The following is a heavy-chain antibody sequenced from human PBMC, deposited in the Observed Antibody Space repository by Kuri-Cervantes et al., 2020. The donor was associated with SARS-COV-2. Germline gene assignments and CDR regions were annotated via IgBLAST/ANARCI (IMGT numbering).Heavy chain of an antibody. J-gene: IGHJ5*02. CDR1: GFSFSYYG. D-gene: IGHD1-1*01. Sequence: GESLKISCTASGFSFSYYGMHWVRQAPGKGLEWVAVIWPDGNNKLYSDSVGGRFTISRDNSRSTLYLQMNSLRAEDTGVYYCARESAVHGIPWGYDPWGQGTLVTVSS. CDR2: IWPDGNNK. V-gene: IGHV3-33*08. CDR3: ARESAVHGIPWGYDP.